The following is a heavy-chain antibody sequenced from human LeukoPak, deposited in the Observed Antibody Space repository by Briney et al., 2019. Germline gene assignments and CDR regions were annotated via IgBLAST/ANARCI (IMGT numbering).Heavy chain of an antibody. CDR3: AGRAYRGDSISILRVNYFDF. Sequence: SETLSLTCTVSGGSISSGTYYWGWIRQPPGNGLEWIGSIYDGGRTYYNPSLKSRVTVFVDTSKNQFSLKLSLVTAADTAVYYCAGRAYRGDSISILRVNYFDFWGQGTLVTVSS. D-gene: IGHD3-3*01. J-gene: IGHJ4*02. CDR1: GGSISSGTYY. CDR2: IYDGGRT. V-gene: IGHV4-39*01.